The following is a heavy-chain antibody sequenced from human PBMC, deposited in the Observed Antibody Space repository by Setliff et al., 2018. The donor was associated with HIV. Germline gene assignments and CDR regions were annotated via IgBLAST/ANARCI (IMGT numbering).Heavy chain of an antibody. CDR1: GASTNNSNSY. V-gene: IGHV4-39*07. CDR3: ATSLITVPPDAFDI. D-gene: IGHD4-4*01. CDR2: IYSSGKP. J-gene: IGHJ3*02. Sequence: PSETLSLTCTVYGASTNNSNSYWGWIRQPPGKRLEWLGSIYSSGKPYYNPSLKSRVTMSVDTSKNQFSLKLSSVTTADTAVYYCATSLITVPPDAFDIWGQGTMVTVSS.